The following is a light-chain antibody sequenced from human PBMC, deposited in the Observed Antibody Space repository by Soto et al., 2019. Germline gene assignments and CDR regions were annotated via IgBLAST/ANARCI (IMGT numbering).Light chain of an antibody. Sequence: IVMSQSLATLSVSPGEKATHSYSASQSVCGNLARYKQNPGQAPRLRIYSAYTMTTGIPARFSGSGSGTEFTLTSSSLQSEDFAVYYCQQYNNRPPLTFGQGTKVDNK. CDR2: SAY. J-gene: IGKJ1*01. CDR3: QQYNNRPPLT. CDR1: QSVCGN. V-gene: IGKV3-15*01.